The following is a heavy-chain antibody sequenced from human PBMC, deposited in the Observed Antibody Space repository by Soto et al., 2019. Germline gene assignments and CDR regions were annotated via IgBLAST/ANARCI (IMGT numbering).Heavy chain of an antibody. CDR3: ARKTITHWFDP. Sequence: SETLSLTCTVSGGSISSGGYYWSWIRQHPGKGLEWIGYIYYSGSTYYNPSLKSRVTISVDTSKNQFSLKLSSVTAADTAVYYCARKTITHWFDPWGQGTLVTVPS. CDR1: GGSISSGGYY. CDR2: IYYSGST. J-gene: IGHJ5*02. V-gene: IGHV4-31*03. D-gene: IGHD3-10*01.